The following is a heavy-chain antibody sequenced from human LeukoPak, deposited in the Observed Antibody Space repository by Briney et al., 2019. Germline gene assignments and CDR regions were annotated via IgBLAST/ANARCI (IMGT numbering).Heavy chain of an antibody. CDR2: ISGSGGST. J-gene: IGHJ4*02. Sequence: GGSLRLSCAASGFTFSSYAMSWVRQAPGKGLEGVSSISGSGGSTYSADSVKGRFTISRDNSKNTLYLQMNSLRAEDTAVYYCAKGGIASPGFDYWGQGTLVTVSS. D-gene: IGHD6-13*01. CDR1: GFTFSSYA. CDR3: AKGGIASPGFDY. V-gene: IGHV3-23*01.